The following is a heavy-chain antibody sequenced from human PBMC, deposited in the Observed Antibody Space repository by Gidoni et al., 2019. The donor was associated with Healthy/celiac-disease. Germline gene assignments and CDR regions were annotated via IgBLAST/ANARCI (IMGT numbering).Heavy chain of an antibody. CDR2: ISYDGSNK. D-gene: IGHD3-3*01. Sequence: QVQLVESGGGVVQPGRSLRLSCAASGFTFSSYAMHWVRQAPGKGLEWVAVISYDGSNKYYADSVKGRFTISRDNSKNTLYLQMNSLRAEDTAVYYCARDYGLFYSESWFDPWGQGTLVTVSS. V-gene: IGHV3-30-3*01. CDR3: ARDYGLFYSESWFDP. CDR1: GFTFSSYA. J-gene: IGHJ5*02.